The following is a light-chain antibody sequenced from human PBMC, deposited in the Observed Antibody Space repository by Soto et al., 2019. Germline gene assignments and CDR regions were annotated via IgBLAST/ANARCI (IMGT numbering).Light chain of an antibody. CDR1: SSDVDDYRY. V-gene: IGLV2-11*01. Sequence: QSALAQPRSVSGSPGQLLTISCTGTSSDVDDYRYVSWYQQYPGKAPKLVIYEVNKRPSGVPDRFSGSKSGYTASLTVSGLQTEDEAFYYCSSSAGIYHYLVFGGGTKLTVL. CDR3: SSSAGIYHYLV. J-gene: IGLJ3*02. CDR2: EVN.